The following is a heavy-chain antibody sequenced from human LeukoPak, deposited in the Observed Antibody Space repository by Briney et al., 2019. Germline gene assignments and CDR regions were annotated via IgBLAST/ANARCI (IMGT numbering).Heavy chain of an antibody. CDR3: AREEHVVAAFDI. CDR1: GGSISSYY. J-gene: IGHJ3*02. CDR2: MYTSGST. Sequence: SETLSLTCTVSGGSISSYYWSWIRQPAGKGLEWIGRMYTSGSTNYNPSLKSRVTMSVDTSKNQFSLKLSSVTAADTAVYYCAREEHVVAAFDIWGQGTMVTVSS. V-gene: IGHV4-4*07. D-gene: IGHD2-15*01.